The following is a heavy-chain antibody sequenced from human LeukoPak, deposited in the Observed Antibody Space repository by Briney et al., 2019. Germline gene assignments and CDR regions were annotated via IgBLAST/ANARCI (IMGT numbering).Heavy chain of an antibody. D-gene: IGHD6-13*01. Sequence: ASVKVSCKASGYTFTGYYMHWVRQAPGQGLEWMGWINPNTGDTNYAQKLQGRVTMTRDTSISTAYTELSRLTSDDTAVYYCARESSSSTWTFHYWGQGTLVTVSS. CDR3: ARESSSSTWTFHY. V-gene: IGHV1-2*02. CDR2: INPNTGDT. CDR1: GYTFTGYY. J-gene: IGHJ4*02.